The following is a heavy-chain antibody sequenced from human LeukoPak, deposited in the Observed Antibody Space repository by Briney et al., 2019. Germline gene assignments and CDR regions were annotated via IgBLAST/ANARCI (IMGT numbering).Heavy chain of an antibody. Sequence: SETLSLTCTVSGGSINSGGYYWSWIRQHPGKGLEWIGYIYYSGSTYYNPSPKSRVTISVDTSKNQFSLKLSSVTAADTAVYYCARRGVRGVPFDYWGQGTLVTVSS. V-gene: IGHV4-31*03. CDR1: GGSINSGGYY. D-gene: IGHD3-10*01. J-gene: IGHJ4*02. CDR3: ARRGVRGVPFDY. CDR2: IYYSGST.